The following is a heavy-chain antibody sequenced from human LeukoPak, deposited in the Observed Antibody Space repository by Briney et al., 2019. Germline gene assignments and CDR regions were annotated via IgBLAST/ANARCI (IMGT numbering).Heavy chain of an antibody. CDR1: GGSISSGF. CDR3: ARGHVGYDILTGYFVC. CDR2: IYYSGST. Sequence: NPSETLFLTCTVSGGSISSGFWSWIRQPPGKGLEWIGYIYYSGSTNYNPSLKSRVTISIDTSKSQFSLKLSSVTAADTAVYYCARGHVGYDILTGYFVCWGQGTLVTVSS. D-gene: IGHD3-9*01. J-gene: IGHJ4*02. V-gene: IGHV4-59*01.